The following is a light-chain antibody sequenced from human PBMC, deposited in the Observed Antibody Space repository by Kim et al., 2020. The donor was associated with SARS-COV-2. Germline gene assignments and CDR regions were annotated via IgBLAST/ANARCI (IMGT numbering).Light chain of an antibody. V-gene: IGLV1-40*01. Sequence: QSVLTQPPSVSGAPGQRITISCTGSSSNIGAGYDVHWYQQRPGTAPRLLIYGNNNRPSGVPDRFSGSKSGTSASLAITGLQAEDEADYYCQSYDSSLSAWVFGGGTQLTVL. J-gene: IGLJ3*02. CDR1: SSNIGAGYD. CDR2: GNN. CDR3: QSYDSSLSAWV.